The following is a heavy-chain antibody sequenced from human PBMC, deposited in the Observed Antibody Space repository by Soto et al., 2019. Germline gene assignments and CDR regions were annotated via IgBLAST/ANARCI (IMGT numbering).Heavy chain of an antibody. D-gene: IGHD3-16*02. CDR3: ARLRAGYDYIWGSYRRDY. CDR1: GFTFSSYW. V-gene: IGHV3-7*01. CDR2: IKQDGSEK. J-gene: IGHJ4*02. Sequence: GGSLRLSCAASGFTFSSYWMSWVRQAPGKGLEWVANIKQDGSEKYYVDSVKGRFTISRDNAKNSLYLQMNSLRAEDTAVYYCARLRAGYDYIWGSYRRDYWGQGTLVTVSS.